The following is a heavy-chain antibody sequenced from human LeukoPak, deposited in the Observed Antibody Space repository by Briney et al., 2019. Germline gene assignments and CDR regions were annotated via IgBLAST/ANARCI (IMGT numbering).Heavy chain of an antibody. CDR2: ISGSGGST. V-gene: IGHV3-23*01. J-gene: IGHJ4*02. Sequence: GGSLRLSCAASGFTFSSYAMSWVRQAPGKGPEWVSAISGSGGSTYYADSVKGRFTISRDNTKNSLYLQMNSLRAEDTAVYYCARDLYDLLDYWGQGTLVTVSS. CDR1: GFTFSSYA. CDR3: ARDLYDLLDY. D-gene: IGHD5/OR15-5a*01.